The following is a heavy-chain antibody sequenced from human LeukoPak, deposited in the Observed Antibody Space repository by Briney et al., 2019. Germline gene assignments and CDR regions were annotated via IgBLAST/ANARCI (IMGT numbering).Heavy chain of an antibody. CDR3: ARRRHYYGSGSPFDY. CDR1: GGSFSGYY. J-gene: IGHJ4*02. D-gene: IGHD3-10*01. CDR2: TNHSGST. V-gene: IGHV4-34*01. Sequence: PSETLSLTCAVYGGSFSGYYWSWIRQPPGKGLEWIGETNHSGSTNYNPSLKSRVTISVDTSKNQFSLKLSSVTAADTAVYYCARRRHYYGSGSPFDYWGQGTLVTVSS.